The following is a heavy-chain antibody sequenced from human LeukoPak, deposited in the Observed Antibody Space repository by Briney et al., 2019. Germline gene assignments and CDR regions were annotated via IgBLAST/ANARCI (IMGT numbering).Heavy chain of an antibody. CDR2: ISGYNGNT. V-gene: IGHV1-18*01. D-gene: IGHD3-22*01. J-gene: IGHJ4*02. CDR1: GYTFTNYG. CDR3: ARGLPPRRNYDSNGYYSYYFDY. Sequence: GASVKVSCKASGYTFTNYGISWVRQAPGQGLEWLGWISGYNGNTKFAQKLQGRVTMTTDTSTSTAHMALRSLRSDDTAVYYCARGLPPRRNYDSNGYYSYYFDYWGQGTLVTVSS.